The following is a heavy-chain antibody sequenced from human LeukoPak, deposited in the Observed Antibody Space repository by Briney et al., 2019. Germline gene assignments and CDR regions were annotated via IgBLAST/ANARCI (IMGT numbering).Heavy chain of an antibody. CDR2: VYHTGST. Sequence: PSETLSLTCAVSDDSITMYYWTWIRQPPGKGLEWIGYVYHTGSTNFNPSLNGRVSISRDTSKNLFSLRLRSVTAADTGVYFCARGRVSSSTWYSTYYYYFYMDVWGKGTTVTVSS. V-gene: IGHV4-59*01. D-gene: IGHD1-1*01. CDR1: DDSITMYY. J-gene: IGHJ6*03. CDR3: ARGRVSSSTWYSTYYYYFYMDV.